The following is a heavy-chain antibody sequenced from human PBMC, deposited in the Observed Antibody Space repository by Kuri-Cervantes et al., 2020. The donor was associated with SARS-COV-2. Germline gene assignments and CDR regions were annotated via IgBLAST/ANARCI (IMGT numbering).Heavy chain of an antibody. CDR1: GFSLSTSGVG. J-gene: IGHJ6*02. V-gene: IGHV2-5*04. D-gene: IGHD3/OR15-3a*01. CDR2: IYWDDDK. CDR3: VRSNSWTPRYYGLDV. Sequence: SGPTLVKPTQTLTLTCTFSGFSLSTSGVGVGWIRQPPGKALEWLAVIYWDDDKRYSPSLKNRLTITKDNSKKQVVLTMTNMDPVDTGTYYCVRSNSWTPRYYGLDVWGQGTTVTVSS.